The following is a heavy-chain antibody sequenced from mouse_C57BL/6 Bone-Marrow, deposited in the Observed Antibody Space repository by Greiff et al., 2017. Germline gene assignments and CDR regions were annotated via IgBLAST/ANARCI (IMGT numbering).Heavy chain of an antibody. CDR3: AINHPCFAY. CDR1: GYTFTSYW. V-gene: IGHV1-74*01. Sequence: QVQLQQPGAELVKPGASVKVSCKASGYTFTSYWMPWVKQRPGQGLAWIGRLHPSDSDTNYNQKFKGKATLTVDKSSSTAYMPLSSLTSADSAVYYCAINHPCFAYGGQGTRVTVSA. CDR2: LHPSDSDT. J-gene: IGHJ3*01.